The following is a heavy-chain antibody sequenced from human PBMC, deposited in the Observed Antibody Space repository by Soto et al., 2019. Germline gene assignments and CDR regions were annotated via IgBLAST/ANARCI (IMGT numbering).Heavy chain of an antibody. J-gene: IGHJ4*02. CDR3: ARDAGDYGDANFDY. Sequence: SETLSLTCSVSGGSISSGGYYWSWIRQHPGKGLEWIGNIYYSGRTYYKPSLKSRTIISVDMTKNHFSLRLRSVTVADTAVYYCARDAGDYGDANFDYWGQGTLVTV. D-gene: IGHD4-17*01. CDR2: IYYSGRT. V-gene: IGHV4-31*03. CDR1: GGSISSGGYY.